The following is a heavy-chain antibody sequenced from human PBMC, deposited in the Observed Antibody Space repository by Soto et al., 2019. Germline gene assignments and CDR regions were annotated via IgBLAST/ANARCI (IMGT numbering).Heavy chain of an antibody. D-gene: IGHD2-8*01. V-gene: IGHV1-69*01. J-gene: IGHJ4*01. CDR1: GGTFSSYA. CDR3: ARASQGFTYGVCSYGFDY. Sequence: QVQLVQSGAEVKKPGSSVKVSCKASGGTFSSYAISWVRQAPGQGLEWMGGIIPIFGTANYAQKFQGRVTITADESTSPAYMELSSVKSEDTAVYYFARASQGFTYGVCSYGFDYWGQGTLVTVSS. CDR2: IIPIFGTA.